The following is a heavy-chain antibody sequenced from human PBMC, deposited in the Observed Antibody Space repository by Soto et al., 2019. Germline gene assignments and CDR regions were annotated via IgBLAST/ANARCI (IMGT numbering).Heavy chain of an antibody. CDR1: GGTFSSYT. V-gene: IGHV1-69*02. CDR3: ARVTASRYGSGSYYGMAV. Sequence: QVQLVQSGAEVKKPGSSVKVSCKASGGTFSSYTISWVRQAPGQGLEWMGRIIPILGIANYAQKFQGRVMITADKSTSTADMELSSLRSEDTAVYYCARVTASRYGSGSYYGMAVWGQGTTVTVSS. J-gene: IGHJ6*02. D-gene: IGHD3-10*01. CDR2: IIPILGIA.